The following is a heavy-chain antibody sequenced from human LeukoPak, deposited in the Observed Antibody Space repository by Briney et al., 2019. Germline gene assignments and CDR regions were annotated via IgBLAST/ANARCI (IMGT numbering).Heavy chain of an antibody. J-gene: IGHJ4*02. Sequence: SETLSLTCTVSGDSISSGSYYWSWIRQPAGKGLEWIGRFHTSGTTNYNPSLKSRVTMSEDTSKNQFSLKLSSVTAADTAVYYCARVRDAVAPDYWGQGTLVTVSS. CDR1: GDSISSGSYY. CDR2: FHTSGTT. CDR3: ARVRDAVAPDY. V-gene: IGHV4-61*02.